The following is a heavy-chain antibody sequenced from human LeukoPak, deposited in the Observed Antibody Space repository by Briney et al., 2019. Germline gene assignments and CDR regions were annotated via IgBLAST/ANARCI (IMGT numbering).Heavy chain of an antibody. D-gene: IGHD1-26*01. CDR3: ARVQWELLPDY. CDR2: INPSGGST. J-gene: IGHJ4*02. V-gene: IGHV1-46*01. Sequence: ASVKVSCKASGYTFTSYYMHWVRQAPGQGLEWMGIINPSGGSTSYTQKFQGRVTMTRDTSTSTVYMELSSLRSEDTAVYYCARVQWELLPDYWGQGTLVTVSS. CDR1: GYTFTSYY.